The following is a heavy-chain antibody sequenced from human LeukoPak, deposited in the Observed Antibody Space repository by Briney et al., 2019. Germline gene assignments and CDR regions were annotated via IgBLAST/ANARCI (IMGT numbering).Heavy chain of an antibody. CDR2: ISYDENNK. J-gene: IGHJ4*02. Sequence: PGRSLRLSCAASGFIYSSYTMHWVRQAPGKGLEWVAVISYDENNKYYADSVQGRFTISRDNSKSTPSLQMNSLRADDTGVYYCARDDRWGQGTLVTVSS. CDR1: GFIYSSYT. V-gene: IGHV3-30*04. CDR3: ARDDR.